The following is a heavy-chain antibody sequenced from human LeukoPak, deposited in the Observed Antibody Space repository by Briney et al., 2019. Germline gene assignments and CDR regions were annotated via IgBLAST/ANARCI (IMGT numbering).Heavy chain of an antibody. CDR2: INPSGGST. D-gene: IGHD5-12*01. V-gene: IGHV1-46*01. Sequence: VASVKVSCKASGYTFTSYYMHWVRQAPGQGLEWMGIINPSGGSTSYAQKLQGRVTMTRDTSTSTVYMELSSLRSEDTAVYYCARQGHSGYDLDYWGQGTLVTVSS. CDR1: GYTFTSYY. J-gene: IGHJ4*02. CDR3: ARQGHSGYDLDY.